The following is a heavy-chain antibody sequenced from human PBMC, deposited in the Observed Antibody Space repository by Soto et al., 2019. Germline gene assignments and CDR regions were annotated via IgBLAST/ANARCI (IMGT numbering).Heavy chain of an antibody. V-gene: IGHV1-69*13. CDR2: IIPIFGTA. CDR1: GGTFSSYA. Sequence: SVKVSCKASGGTFSSYAIGWVRQAPGQGLEWMGGIIPIFGTANYAQKFQGRVTITADESTSTAYMELSSLRSEDTAVYYCARESSVAEAWVHAFDIWGQGTMATVSS. D-gene: IGHD6-19*01. J-gene: IGHJ3*02. CDR3: ARESSVAEAWVHAFDI.